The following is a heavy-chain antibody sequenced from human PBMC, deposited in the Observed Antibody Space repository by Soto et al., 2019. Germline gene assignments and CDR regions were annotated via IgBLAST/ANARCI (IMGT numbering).Heavy chain of an antibody. CDR3: VRLIGNSWLDY. Sequence: SQTLSLTCAISGDSVSSDSVTWNWIRQSPSRSLEWLGRTYYRSKWYSDYALSMKSRVTINADMSKNQVSLQLNSVTPEDSAVYYCVRLIGNSWLDYWGQGTLVTVSS. CDR2: TYYRSKWYS. D-gene: IGHD2-8*01. V-gene: IGHV6-1*01. J-gene: IGHJ5*01. CDR1: GDSVSSDSVT.